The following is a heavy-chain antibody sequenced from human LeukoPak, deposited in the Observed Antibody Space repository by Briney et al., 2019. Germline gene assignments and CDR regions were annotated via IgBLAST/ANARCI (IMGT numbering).Heavy chain of an antibody. D-gene: IGHD6-13*01. Sequence: GGSLRLSCAASGFAFNNYAMTWVRQAPGKGLEWVSGITGSGDATSYADSVKGRFTISRDNSKNTLYLQMNSLRHEDTAVYFCARDSRGELDSSLYYYYGMDVWGQGTTVTVSS. J-gene: IGHJ6*02. CDR1: GFAFNNYA. CDR3: ARDSRGELDSSLYYYYGMDV. V-gene: IGHV3-23*01. CDR2: ITGSGDAT.